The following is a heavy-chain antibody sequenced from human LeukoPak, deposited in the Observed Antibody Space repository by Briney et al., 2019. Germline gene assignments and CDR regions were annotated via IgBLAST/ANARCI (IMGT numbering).Heavy chain of an antibody. J-gene: IGHJ4*02. CDR2: ISRSADII. D-gene: IGHD3-16*01. CDR3: AKDHDSYVDY. CDR1: GFTLSSYE. Sequence: PGGSLRLSCAASGFTLSSYEFNWVRQAPGKGLEWVSYISRSADIIQYSDSVRGRFTIFRDNSKNTLYLQMNSLRAEDTALYYCAKDHDSYVDYWGQGTLVTVSS. V-gene: IGHV3-48*03.